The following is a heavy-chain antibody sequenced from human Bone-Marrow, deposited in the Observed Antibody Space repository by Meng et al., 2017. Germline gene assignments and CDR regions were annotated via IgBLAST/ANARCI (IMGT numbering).Heavy chain of an antibody. CDR3: ARDGDY. Sequence: GRLVESGGGLVQPGGSLRLSCAASGFTFSSYGMHWVRQAPGKGLEWAAVIWYDGSNKYYADSVKGRFTISRDNSKNTLYLQMNSLRAEDTAVYYCARDGDYWGQGTLVTVSS. CDR2: IWYDGSNK. J-gene: IGHJ4*02. V-gene: IGHV3-33*08. CDR1: GFTFSSYG.